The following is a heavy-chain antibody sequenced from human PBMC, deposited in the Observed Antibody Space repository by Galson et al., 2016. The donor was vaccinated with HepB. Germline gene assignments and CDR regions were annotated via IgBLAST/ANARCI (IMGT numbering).Heavy chain of an antibody. CDR3: ATQSASTKCYWCFDP. V-gene: IGHV3-53*01. CDR1: GFTVSNLY. Sequence: SLRLSCAASGFTVSNLYMTWVRQAPGKGLEWVALIYNSGRTTYADSVKGRFIISRDNSKNMMFLQMNNLTADEPAVYYCATQSASTKCYWCFDPWGQGTLVTVSS. CDR2: IYNSGRT. J-gene: IGHJ5*02. D-gene: IGHD2-2*01.